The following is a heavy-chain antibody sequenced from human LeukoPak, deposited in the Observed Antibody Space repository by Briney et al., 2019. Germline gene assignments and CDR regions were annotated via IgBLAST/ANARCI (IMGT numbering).Heavy chain of an antibody. CDR3: ARKSFHSSSYDF. Sequence: SETLSLTCTVSGGSISSYYWSWIRQPPGKGLEWIGYIYYSGSTNYNPSLKSRVTISVDTSKNQFSLKLSSVTAADTAVYYCARKSFHSSSYDFWGQGTLVTVSS. CDR2: IYYSGST. CDR1: GGSISSYY. V-gene: IGHV4-59*01. D-gene: IGHD6-13*01. J-gene: IGHJ4*02.